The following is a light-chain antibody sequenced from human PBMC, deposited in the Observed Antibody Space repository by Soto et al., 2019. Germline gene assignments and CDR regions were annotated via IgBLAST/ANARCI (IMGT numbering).Light chain of an antibody. V-gene: IGLV2-14*03. Sequence: QSVLTQPASVLGSPGQSITISCTGTTTDVGGYNNVTWYQQHPGKAPKLMIYDVSYRPSGVSDRFSASKSGNTASLTISGLQAEDEADYYCTSYTTINTYIFGTGTKVTVL. CDR1: TTDVGGYNN. CDR3: TSYTTINTYI. J-gene: IGLJ1*01. CDR2: DVS.